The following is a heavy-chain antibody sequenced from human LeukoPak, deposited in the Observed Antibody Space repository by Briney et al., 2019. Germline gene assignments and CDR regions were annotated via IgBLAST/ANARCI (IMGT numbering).Heavy chain of an antibody. CDR3: ARERIPGDY. D-gene: IGHD5-18*01. J-gene: IGHJ4*02. V-gene: IGHV3-7*01. CDR2: IKQDGSEK. Sequence: ETLSLTCTVSGGSISSSSYYWGWIRQPPGKGLEWVANIKQDGSEKYYVDSVKGRFTISRDNAKNSLYLQMNSLRAEDTAVYYCARERIPGDYWGQGTLVTVSS. CDR1: GGSISSSSYY.